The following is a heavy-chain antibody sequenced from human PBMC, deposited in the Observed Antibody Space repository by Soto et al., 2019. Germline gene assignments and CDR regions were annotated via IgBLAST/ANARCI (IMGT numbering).Heavy chain of an antibody. D-gene: IGHD3-10*01. CDR1: GDSVSYNS. Sequence: SQTLSLTCANFGDSVSYNSWSWIRQSPSRGLEWLGRTYYSSKWFYDYAVSLRSRITINPDTSKNQFSLQLNSVTPEDTAVYYCARDWFHGSGSLGYFDYWGQGTLVTVSS. J-gene: IGHJ4*02. CDR2: TYYSSKWFY. CDR3: ARDWFHGSGSLGYFDY. V-gene: IGHV6-1*01.